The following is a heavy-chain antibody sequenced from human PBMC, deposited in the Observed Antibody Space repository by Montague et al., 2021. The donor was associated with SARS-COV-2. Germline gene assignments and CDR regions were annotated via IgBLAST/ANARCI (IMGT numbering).Heavy chain of an antibody. Sequence: SLRLSCAASGFTFSTFWMTWVRQVPVKGLEWVANIKQDGSEKYYXDSVKGRFTISRDNAKNSLYLQLDSLRAEDTAVYYCARGYDSNGYQYWGQGTLVTVSS. J-gene: IGHJ4*02. CDR1: GFTFSTFW. CDR3: ARGYDSNGYQY. V-gene: IGHV3-7*05. D-gene: IGHD3-22*01. CDR2: IKQDGSEK.